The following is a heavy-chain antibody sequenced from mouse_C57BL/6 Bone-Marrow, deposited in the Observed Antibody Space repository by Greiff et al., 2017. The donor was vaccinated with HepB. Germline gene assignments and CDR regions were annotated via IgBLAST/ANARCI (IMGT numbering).Heavy chain of an antibody. Sequence: EVQLVESGGGLVQPGGSLKLSCAASGFTFSDYGMAWVRQAPRKGPEWVAFISNLAYSIYYADTVTGRFTISRENAKNTLYLEMSSLRSEDTAMYYCARGGYGSSYYAMDYWGQGTSVTVSS. CDR1: GFTFSDYG. J-gene: IGHJ4*01. CDR3: ARGGYGSSYYAMDY. D-gene: IGHD1-1*01. CDR2: ISNLAYSI. V-gene: IGHV5-15*01.